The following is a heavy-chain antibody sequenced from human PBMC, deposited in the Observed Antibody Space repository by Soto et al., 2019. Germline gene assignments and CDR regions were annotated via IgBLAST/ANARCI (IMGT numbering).Heavy chain of an antibody. D-gene: IGHD2-15*01. V-gene: IGHV4-39*01. CDR2: IYYSGST. J-gene: IGHJ4*02. Sequence: QLQLQESGPGLVKPSETLSLTCTVSGGSISSSSYYWGWIRQPPGKGLEWIGSIYYSGSTYYNPSLKSRVTISVDTSKNQFSLKLSSVTAADTAVYYCALQAPYGGKNLDYWGQGTLVTVSS. CDR3: ALQAPYGGKNLDY. CDR1: GGSISSSSYY.